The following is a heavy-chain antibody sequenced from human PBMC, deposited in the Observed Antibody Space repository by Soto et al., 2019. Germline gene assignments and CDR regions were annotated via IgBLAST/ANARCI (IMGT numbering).Heavy chain of an antibody. CDR1: GGSISSSSYY. D-gene: IGHD6-13*01. Sequence: SETLYLTCTVSGGSISSSSYYWGWIRQPPGKGLEWIGSIYYSGSTYYNPSLKSGVTISVDTSKNQFSLMLSSVTAADTAVYYCARRSMTAAVPFDYWGQGTLVTVSS. V-gene: IGHV4-39*01. J-gene: IGHJ4*02. CDR2: IYYSGST. CDR3: ARRSMTAAVPFDY.